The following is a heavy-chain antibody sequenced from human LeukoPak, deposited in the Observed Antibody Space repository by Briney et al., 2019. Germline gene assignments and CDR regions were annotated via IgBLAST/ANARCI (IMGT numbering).Heavy chain of an antibody. Sequence: PGRSLRLSCEGSGFIFDDYGMHWVRQVPGKGLEWVGRIKSKTDGGTTDYAAPVKGRFTISRDDSKNTLYLQMNSLKTEDTAVYYCTTIPGYSSSWYLWGQGTLVTVSS. CDR2: IKSKTDGGTT. CDR1: GFIFDDYG. CDR3: TTIPGYSSSWYL. J-gene: IGHJ4*02. D-gene: IGHD6-13*01. V-gene: IGHV3-15*07.